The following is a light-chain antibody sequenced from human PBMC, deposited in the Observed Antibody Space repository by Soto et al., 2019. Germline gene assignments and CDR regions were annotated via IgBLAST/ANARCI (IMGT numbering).Light chain of an antibody. CDR2: KVS. V-gene: IGKV2-24*01. CDR3: IQATQSPWT. CDR1: QSLVHKDGNTY. J-gene: IGKJ1*01. Sequence: DIVVTQTPLSSPVALGQAATISCRSSQSLVHKDGNTYLSWFHQRPGQPPRLLIYKVSVRFSGVPDRFSGSGAGIDFTLTISRVETEDVGLYYCIQATQSPWTFAQGTKVEIK.